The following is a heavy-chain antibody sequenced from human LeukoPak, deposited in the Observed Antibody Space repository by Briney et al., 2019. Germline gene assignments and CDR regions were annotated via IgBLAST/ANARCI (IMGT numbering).Heavy chain of an antibody. CDR2: ISAYNGNT. V-gene: IGHV1-18*01. J-gene: IGHJ4*02. CDR1: GYTFTSYG. Sequence: GASVKVSCKASGYTFTSYGISWVRQAPGQGLEWMGWISAYNGNTNYAQKLQGRVTMTTDTSTSTAYMELRSLRSDDTAVYYCVRQSKDFDWLLFFNFWGQGTLVTVSS. CDR3: VRQSKDFDWLLFFNF. D-gene: IGHD3-9*01.